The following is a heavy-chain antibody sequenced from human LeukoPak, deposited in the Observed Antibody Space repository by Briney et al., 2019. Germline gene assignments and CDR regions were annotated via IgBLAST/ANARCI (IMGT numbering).Heavy chain of an antibody. CDR3: ARGYSSSWDYYYYYMDV. CDR1: GGSFSGYY. CDR2: INHSGST. J-gene: IGHJ6*03. Sequence: SETLSLTCAVYGGSFSGYYWGWIRQPPGKGLEWIGEINHSGSTNYNPSLKSRVTISVDTSKNQFSLKLSSVTAADTAVYYCARGYSSSWDYYYYYMDVWGKGTTVTVSS. V-gene: IGHV4-34*01. D-gene: IGHD6-13*01.